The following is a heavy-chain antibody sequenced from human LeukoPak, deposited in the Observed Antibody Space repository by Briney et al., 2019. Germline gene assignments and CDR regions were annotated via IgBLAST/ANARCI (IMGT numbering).Heavy chain of an antibody. Sequence: GGSLRLSCAASGYTFSDFSVNWVRQAPGKGLEGVSSISVRSTYRYYADSVRGRFTISRDDARDSLFPQMNSLRAEDTAVYFCVRLRRNNDRSGYYYYYDYWGQGTLVTVSS. CDR1: GYTFSDFS. J-gene: IGHJ4*02. V-gene: IGHV3-21*01. D-gene: IGHD3-22*01. CDR3: VRLRRNNDRSGYYYYYDY. CDR2: ISVRSTYR.